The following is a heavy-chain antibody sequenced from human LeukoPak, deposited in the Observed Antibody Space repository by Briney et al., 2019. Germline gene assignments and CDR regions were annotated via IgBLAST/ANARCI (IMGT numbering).Heavy chain of an antibody. Sequence: GGSLRLSCAASGFTFSSYAVNWVSQAPGKGLEWVSAISGSSGSTYYADSVKGRFTISRDNSKNTLYLQMNSLRAEDTAVYYCAKCSGWYYFDYWGQGTLVTVSS. J-gene: IGHJ4*02. V-gene: IGHV3-23*01. D-gene: IGHD6-19*01. CDR2: ISGSSGST. CDR1: GFTFSSYA. CDR3: AKCSGWYYFDY.